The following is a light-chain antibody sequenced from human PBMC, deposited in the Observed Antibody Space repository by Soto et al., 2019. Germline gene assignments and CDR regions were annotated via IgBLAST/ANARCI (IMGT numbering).Light chain of an antibody. V-gene: IGKV3-20*01. CDR2: GAS. CDR1: QSVTSSF. Sequence: EIVLTQSPGTLSLSPGERATLSCRASQSVTSSFLAWYQQKPGQAPRLLIYGASSRATGIPDRFSGSGSGADFTLTISGLEPEDFAVYYCQQYSSSPLTFGGGTKVDIK. CDR3: QQYSSSPLT. J-gene: IGKJ4*01.